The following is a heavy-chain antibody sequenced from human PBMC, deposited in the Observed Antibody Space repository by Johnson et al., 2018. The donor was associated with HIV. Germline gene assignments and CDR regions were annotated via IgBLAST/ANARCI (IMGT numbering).Heavy chain of an antibody. CDR1: GFTFSSYD. Sequence: VQLVESGGGLVQPGGSLRLSCAASGFTFSSYDMHWVRQVRGKGLEWVSGIGTIADTYYSDSVKGRFTISRENAKNSLYLKMNSLRAGDTAVYYCARAYSGSYINDAFDIWGQGTMVTISS. V-gene: IGHV3-13*01. CDR2: IGTIADT. J-gene: IGHJ3*02. D-gene: IGHD1-26*01. CDR3: ARAYSGSYINDAFDI.